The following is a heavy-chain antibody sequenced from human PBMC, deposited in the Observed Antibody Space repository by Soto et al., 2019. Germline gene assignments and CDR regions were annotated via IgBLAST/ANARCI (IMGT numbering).Heavy chain of an antibody. CDR1: GGTFSSYA. D-gene: IGHD3-10*01. J-gene: IGHJ6*02. Sequence: QVQLVQSGAEVKKPGSSVKVSCKASGGTFSSYAISWVRQAPGQGLEWMGGIIPIFGTANYAQKFQGRVTITEDESTSTAYMALSRLRSEDTAVYYCARGRDRRPHFYGMDVWGQGTTVTVSS. V-gene: IGHV1-69*01. CDR2: IIPIFGTA. CDR3: ARGRDRRPHFYGMDV.